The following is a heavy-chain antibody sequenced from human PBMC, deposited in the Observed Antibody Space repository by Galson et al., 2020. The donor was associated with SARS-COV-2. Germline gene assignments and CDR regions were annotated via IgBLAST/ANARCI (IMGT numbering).Heavy chain of an antibody. V-gene: IGHV3-21*01. CDR1: GFTFSNYS. J-gene: IGHJ2*01. D-gene: IGHD3-3*01. CDR3: AGKPLDLWYFDL. CDR2: ITSSSSYI. Sequence: GESLKISCSASGFTFSNYSMNWVRQAPGKGLEWVSSITSSSSYIYYADSVKGRFTISRDNAKNSLYLQMNSLRAEDTAIYYCAGKPLDLWYFDLWGRGTLVTVSS.